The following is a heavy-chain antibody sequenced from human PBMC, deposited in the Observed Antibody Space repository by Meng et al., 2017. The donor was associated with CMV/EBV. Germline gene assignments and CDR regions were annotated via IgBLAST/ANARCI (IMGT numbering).Heavy chain of an antibody. CDR3: ARDGAPYGIAAAGGLLFDP. CDR2: INPNSGGT. Sequence: FHGYYMHWVRQAPGQGLEWMGWINPNSGGTNYAQKFQGRVTMTRDTSISTAYMELSRLRSDDTAVYYCARDGAPYGIAAAGGLLFDPWGQGTLVTVSS. V-gene: IGHV1-2*02. J-gene: IGHJ5*02. D-gene: IGHD6-13*01. CDR1: FHGYY.